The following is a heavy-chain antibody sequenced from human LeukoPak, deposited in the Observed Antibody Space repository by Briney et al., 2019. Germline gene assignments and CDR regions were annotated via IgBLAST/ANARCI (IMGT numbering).Heavy chain of an antibody. CDR3: ARNGLTTGAKSYYYYMDV. J-gene: IGHJ6*03. D-gene: IGHD1-1*01. CDR2: ISAYNGNT. Sequence: ASVKVSCKASGYTFTSYGISWVRQAPGQGLEWMGWISAYNGNTNYAQKLQGRVTMTTDTSTSTAYMGLRSLRSDDTAVYYCARNGLTTGAKSYYYYMDVWGKGTTVTVSS. CDR1: GYTFTSYG. V-gene: IGHV1-18*01.